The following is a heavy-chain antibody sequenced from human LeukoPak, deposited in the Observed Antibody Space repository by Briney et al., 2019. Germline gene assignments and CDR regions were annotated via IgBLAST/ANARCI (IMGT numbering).Heavy chain of an antibody. CDR1: GGSFSGYY. Sequence: SETLSLTCAVYGGSFSGYYWSWIRQPPGKGLEWIGEINHSGSTNYNPSLKSRVTISVDTSKNQFSLKLSSVTAADTAVYYCARGDDYPAYYYYMDVWGKGTTVTVSS. CDR2: INHSGST. V-gene: IGHV4-34*01. D-gene: IGHD4-11*01. CDR3: ARGDDYPAYYYYMDV. J-gene: IGHJ6*03.